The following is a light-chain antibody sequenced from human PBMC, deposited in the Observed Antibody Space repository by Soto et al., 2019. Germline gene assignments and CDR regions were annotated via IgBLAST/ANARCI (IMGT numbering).Light chain of an antibody. CDR1: ESIDNW. CDR3: QQYYSYPQLT. Sequence: DIQMTQSPSTLSGSVGDRVTITCRASESIDNWLAWYQQKPGKAPKLLIYAASTLQSGVPSRFSGSGSGTDFTLTISCLQSEDFATYYCQQYYSYPQLTFGGGTKVDIK. V-gene: IGKV1-5*01. J-gene: IGKJ4*01. CDR2: AAS.